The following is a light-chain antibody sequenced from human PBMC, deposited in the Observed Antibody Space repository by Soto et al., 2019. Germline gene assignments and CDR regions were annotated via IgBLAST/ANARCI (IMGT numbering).Light chain of an antibody. CDR3: QHYNNWPPWT. CDR2: GAS. CDR1: QSVSTN. Sequence: EVVMTQTPAILSVSPGERVTLSCRASQSVSTNLAWYQQKPGQAPRLLMYGASTRATGIPARFSGRGSATEFTLTISSLQSEDFAVYYCQHYNNWPPWTFGQGTKVEIK. J-gene: IGKJ1*01. V-gene: IGKV3-15*01.